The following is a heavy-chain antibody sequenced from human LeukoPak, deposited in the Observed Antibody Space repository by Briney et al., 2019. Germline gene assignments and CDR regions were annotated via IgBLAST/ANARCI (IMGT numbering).Heavy chain of an antibody. V-gene: IGHV5-51*01. CDR3: ARCLYYTSGSYFQTEFDY. CDR2: IYPGDSDT. Sequence: GESLKISCKGSGYSFTDYWIGWVRQMPGKGLEWIGVIYPGDSDTKYSPSLQGQVHFSADQFISPAYLQWSSLKASDTAMYYCARCLYYTSGSYFQTEFDYWGQGTLVTVSS. D-gene: IGHD3-10*01. J-gene: IGHJ4*02. CDR1: GYSFTDYW.